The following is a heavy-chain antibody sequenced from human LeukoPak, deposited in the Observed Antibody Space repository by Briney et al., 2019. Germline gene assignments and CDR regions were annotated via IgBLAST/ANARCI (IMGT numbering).Heavy chain of an antibody. Sequence: SETLSLTCTVSGGSISSYYWSWIRQPPGKGLEWIGYIYYSGSTYYNPSLRSRVTISVDTSKNQFSLKLSSVTAADTAVYYCARQLRYFDWLLSGYYYMDVWGKGTTVTISS. V-gene: IGHV4-59*01. CDR3: ARQLRYFDWLLSGYYYMDV. CDR1: GGSISSYY. D-gene: IGHD3-9*01. CDR2: IYYSGST. J-gene: IGHJ6*03.